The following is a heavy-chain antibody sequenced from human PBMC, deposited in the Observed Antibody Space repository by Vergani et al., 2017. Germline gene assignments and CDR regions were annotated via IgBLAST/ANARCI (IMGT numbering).Heavy chain of an antibody. V-gene: IGHV1-24*01. D-gene: IGHD3-22*01. Sequence: QVQLVQSGSEVRKPGASVKVSCQVSGYSLTELTIHWVRQAPGKGLEWMGGFDPEHGEVTFAHHIQGRVTMTEDRSTDTAYMELSSLRPEDTALYYCAIVTDDEESSGYYVDYWGQGTLVTVSS. CDR3: AIVTDDEESSGYYVDY. CDR1: GYSLTELT. CDR2: FDPEHGEV. J-gene: IGHJ4*01.